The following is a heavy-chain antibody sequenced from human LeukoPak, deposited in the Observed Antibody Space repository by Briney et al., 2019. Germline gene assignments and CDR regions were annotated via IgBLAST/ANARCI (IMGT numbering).Heavy chain of an antibody. CDR2: ISGSGGST. Sequence: PGGSLRLSCAASGFTFSSYAMSWVRQAPGKGLEWVSAISGSGGSTCYADSVKGRFTISRDNSKNTLYLQMNSLRAEDTAVYYCAKSLLPMVRGVTPEYYFDYWGQGTLVTVSS. CDR3: AKSLLPMVRGVTPEYYFDY. V-gene: IGHV3-23*01. CDR1: GFTFSSYA. J-gene: IGHJ4*02. D-gene: IGHD3-10*01.